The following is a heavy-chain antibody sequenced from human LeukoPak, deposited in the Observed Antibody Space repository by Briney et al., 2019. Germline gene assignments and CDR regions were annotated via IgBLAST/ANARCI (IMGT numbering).Heavy chain of an antibody. D-gene: IGHD3-10*01. CDR1: GGSISSYY. Sequence: KPSETLSLTCTVSGGSISSYYWSWLRQPPGKGLEWIGYIYYSGSTNYNPSLKSRVTISVDTSKNQFSLKLSSVTGADTAVYYCAREEYYGSGNWFDPWGQGTLVTVSS. V-gene: IGHV4-59*01. J-gene: IGHJ5*02. CDR2: IYYSGST. CDR3: AREEYYGSGNWFDP.